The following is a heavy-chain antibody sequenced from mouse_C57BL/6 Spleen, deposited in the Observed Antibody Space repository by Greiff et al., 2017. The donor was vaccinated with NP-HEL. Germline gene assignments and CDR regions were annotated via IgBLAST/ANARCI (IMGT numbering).Heavy chain of an antibody. J-gene: IGHJ2*01. CDR3: ARNDGYSPPFDY. V-gene: IGHV1-55*01. CDR1: GYTFTSYW. Sequence: QVQLQQPGAELVKPGASVKMSCKASGYTFTSYWITWVKQRPGQGLEWIGDIYPGSGSTNYNEKFMSKATLTVDTSSSTAYMQLSSLTSEDSAVYYSARNDGYSPPFDYWGQGTTLTVSS. D-gene: IGHD2-3*01. CDR2: IYPGSGST.